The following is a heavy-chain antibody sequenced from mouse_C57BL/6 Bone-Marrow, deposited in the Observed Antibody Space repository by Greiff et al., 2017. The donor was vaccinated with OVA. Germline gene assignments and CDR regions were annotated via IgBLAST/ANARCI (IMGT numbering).Heavy chain of an antibody. CDR2: ISSGGSYT. J-gene: IGHJ2*01. D-gene: IGHD2-1*01. V-gene: IGHV5-6*01. CDR3: ARHLSGNYFFDY. CDR1: GFTFSSYG. Sequence: EVMLVESGGDLVKPGGSLKLSCAASGFTFSSYGMSWVRQTPDKRLEWVATISSGGSYTYYPDSVKGRFTISRDNAKNTLYLQMSSLKSEDTAMYYCARHLSGNYFFDYWGQGTTLTVSS.